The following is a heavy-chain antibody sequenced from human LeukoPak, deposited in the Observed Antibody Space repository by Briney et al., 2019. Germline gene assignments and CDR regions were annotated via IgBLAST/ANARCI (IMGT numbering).Heavy chain of an antibody. CDR1: GFTFSSYA. Sequence: GRSLRLSCAASGFTFSSYAMHWVRQAPGKGLEWVAVISYDGSNKYYADSVKGRFTISRDNSKNTLYLQMNSLRAEDTAVYYCARDNSQQQLLAHAFDIWGQGTMVTVSS. CDR2: ISYDGSNK. CDR3: ARDNSQQQLLAHAFDI. J-gene: IGHJ3*02. V-gene: IGHV3-30-3*01. D-gene: IGHD6-13*01.